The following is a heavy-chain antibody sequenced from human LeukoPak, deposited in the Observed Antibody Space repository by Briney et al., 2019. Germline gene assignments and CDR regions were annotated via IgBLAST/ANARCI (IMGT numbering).Heavy chain of an antibody. D-gene: IGHD6-6*01. CDR1: GGTFSSYA. Sequence: SVKVSCKASGGTFSSYAFSWVRQAPGQGLEWMGGTIPILGTANYAQKFQGRVTITTDESTSTAYMELSSLRSEDTAVYYCAREGGSRASTGMIEYSSPVRSLDYWGQGTLVTVSS. CDR2: TIPILGTA. V-gene: IGHV1-69*05. CDR3: AREGGSRASTGMIEYSSPVRSLDY. J-gene: IGHJ4*02.